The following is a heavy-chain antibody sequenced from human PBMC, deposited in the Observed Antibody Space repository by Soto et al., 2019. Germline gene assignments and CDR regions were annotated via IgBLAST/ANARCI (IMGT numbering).Heavy chain of an antibody. CDR3: ARGGYGYYYFYGMDV. V-gene: IGHV5-51*01. Sequence: GESLKISCKGSGYSFTSYWIAWVRQMPGKGLEWMGIIYPGDSDTRYSPSFQGQVTISADKSISTAYLQWSSLKASDTAMYYCARGGYGYYYFYGMDVWGQGTTVTVSS. CDR1: GYSFTSYW. D-gene: IGHD6-25*01. J-gene: IGHJ6*02. CDR2: IYPGDSDT.